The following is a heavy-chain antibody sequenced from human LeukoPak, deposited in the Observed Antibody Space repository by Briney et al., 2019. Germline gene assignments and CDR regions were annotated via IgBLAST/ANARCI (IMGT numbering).Heavy chain of an antibody. CDR1: GFTFSSYS. D-gene: IGHD2-21*02. J-gene: IGHJ4*02. V-gene: IGHV3-21*04. Sequence: GGSLRLSCAASGFTFSSYSMNWVRQAPGKGLEWVSSISSSSNYIYYADSVKGRFTISRDNAKNSLYLQMNSLRAEDTAVYYCARDISYCGGDCAPYYFDYWGQGTLVTVSS. CDR2: ISSSSNYI. CDR3: ARDISYCGGDCAPYYFDY.